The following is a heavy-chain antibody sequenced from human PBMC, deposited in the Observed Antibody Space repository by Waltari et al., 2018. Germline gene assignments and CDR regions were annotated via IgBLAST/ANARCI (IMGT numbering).Heavy chain of an antibody. V-gene: IGHV4-38-2*02. CDR1: GYSISSGYY. D-gene: IGHD5-18*01. J-gene: IGHJ6*03. CDR2: IYHSGST. CDR3: ARDIEGFRAMGNYYYMDV. Sequence: QVQLQESGPGLVKPSETLSLTCTVSGYSISSGYYWGWIRQPPGKGLEWIGSIYHSGSTYYHPSLKSRVTISVDTSKNQFSLKLSSVTAADTAVYYCARDIEGFRAMGNYYYMDVWGKGTTVTISS.